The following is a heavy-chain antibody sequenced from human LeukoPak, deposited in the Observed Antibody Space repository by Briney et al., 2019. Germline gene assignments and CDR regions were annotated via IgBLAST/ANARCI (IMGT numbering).Heavy chain of an antibody. CDR1: GFTFSTYN. V-gene: IGHV3-48*04. J-gene: IGHJ3*02. D-gene: IGHD6-13*01. CDR3: ARDRIAAIGRDAFDI. CDR2: ISSSGTTT. Sequence: GGSLRLSCAASGFTFSTYNINWVRQAPGKGLEWVSYISSSGTTTYYADSVRGQFTISRDNAKNSLYLQMDSLRAEDTAVYYCARDRIAAIGRDAFDIWGQGTMVTVSS.